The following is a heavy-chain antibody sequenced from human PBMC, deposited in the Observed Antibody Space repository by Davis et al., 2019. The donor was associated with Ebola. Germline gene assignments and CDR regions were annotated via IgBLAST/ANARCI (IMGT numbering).Heavy chain of an antibody. Sequence: GESLKISCAAYGFTFSDYYMSWIRQAPGKGLEWVSYISISGSTIYYADSVKGRFTISRDNTKNSLYLQMNSLRAEDTAVYYCAKNLSSASCFDAFDIWGQGTMVTSLQ. D-gene: IGHD2-2*01. V-gene: IGHV3-11*01. CDR1: GFTFSDYY. CDR3: AKNLSSASCFDAFDI. CDR2: ISISGSTI. J-gene: IGHJ3*02.